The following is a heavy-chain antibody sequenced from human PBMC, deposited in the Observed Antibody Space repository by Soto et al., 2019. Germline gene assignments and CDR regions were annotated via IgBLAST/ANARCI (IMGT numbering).Heavy chain of an antibody. Sequence: SETLSLTCTVSGGSISSSSYYWGWIRQPPGKGLEWIGSIYYSGSTYYSPSLKSRVTISVDTSKNQFSLKLSSVTAADTAVYYCAREPYLPMARNDFWGQGAQVTVSS. D-gene: IGHD3-10*01. CDR1: GGSISSSSYY. CDR2: IYYSGST. J-gene: IGHJ4*02. CDR3: AREPYLPMARNDF. V-gene: IGHV4-39*02.